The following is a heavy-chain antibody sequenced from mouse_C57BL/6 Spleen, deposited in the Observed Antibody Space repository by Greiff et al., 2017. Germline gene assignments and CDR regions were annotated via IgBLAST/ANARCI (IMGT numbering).Heavy chain of an antibody. Sequence: EVQLQESGPELVKPGASVKMSCKASGYTFTDYNMHWVKQSHGKSLEWIGYINPNNGGTSYNQKFKGKDTLTVNKSSSTAYMELRSLTSEDSAVYYCAAIYYDYVYWYFDVWGTGTTVTVSS. CDR2: INPNNGGT. V-gene: IGHV1-22*01. CDR3: AAIYYDYVYWYFDV. J-gene: IGHJ1*03. D-gene: IGHD2-4*01. CDR1: GYTFTDYN.